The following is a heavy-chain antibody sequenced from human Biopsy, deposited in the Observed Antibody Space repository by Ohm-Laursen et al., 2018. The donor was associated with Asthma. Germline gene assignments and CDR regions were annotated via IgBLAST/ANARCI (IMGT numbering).Heavy chain of an antibody. J-gene: IGHJ6*02. D-gene: IGHD4-23*01. CDR1: LFTFRSYS. Sequence: SLRLSCAASLFTFRSYSMNWVRQAPGRGLEWVSYISSSSSTIYYADSVKGRFTISRDNAKNSLYLQMHSLRDEDTAVYDCARDDGGTSGFYYGLDVWGQGTTVTVSS. CDR3: ARDDGGTSGFYYGLDV. V-gene: IGHV3-48*02. CDR2: ISSSSSTI.